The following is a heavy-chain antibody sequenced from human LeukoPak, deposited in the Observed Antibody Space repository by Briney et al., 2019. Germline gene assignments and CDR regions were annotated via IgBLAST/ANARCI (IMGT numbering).Heavy chain of an antibody. Sequence: GGSLRLSCAASGFFFDDCGMHWVRQVPGKGLEWVSGISWQSNTRKYADSVRGRFTISRDNAKSSLYLQMNSLKLEDTALYYCVKDRDFWSGLDVWGQGTMVTVS. D-gene: IGHD3-3*01. J-gene: IGHJ6*02. CDR2: ISWQSNTR. V-gene: IGHV3-9*01. CDR1: GFFFDDCG. CDR3: VKDRDFWSGLDV.